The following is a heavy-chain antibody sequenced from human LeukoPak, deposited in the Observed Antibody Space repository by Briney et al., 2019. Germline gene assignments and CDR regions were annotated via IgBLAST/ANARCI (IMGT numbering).Heavy chain of an antibody. CDR1: GGTFSSYA. Sequence: SVKVSCKASGGTFSSYAISWVRQAPGQGLEWMGGIIPIFGTANYAQKFQGRVTITTDESTSTAYMELSSLRSEDTAVYYCARDNYAGANWFDPWGQGTLVTVSA. CDR2: IIPIFGTA. V-gene: IGHV1-69*05. CDR3: ARDNYAGANWFDP. D-gene: IGHD1-7*01. J-gene: IGHJ5*02.